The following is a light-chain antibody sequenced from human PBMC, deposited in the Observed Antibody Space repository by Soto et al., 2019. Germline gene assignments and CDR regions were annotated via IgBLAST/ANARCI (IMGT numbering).Light chain of an antibody. V-gene: IGKV1-39*01. CDR1: QNINTD. J-gene: IGKJ3*01. CDR2: DTP. Sequence: DIQLTQSPSSLSASVGDRVTMTCGASQNINTDLNWYQQKAGKAPRLLICDTPTGQSGVPSRFSGSGSRTHFTLTISSLQPEDFATYYCQETSSAPFTFGPGTKVDI. CDR3: QETSSAPFT.